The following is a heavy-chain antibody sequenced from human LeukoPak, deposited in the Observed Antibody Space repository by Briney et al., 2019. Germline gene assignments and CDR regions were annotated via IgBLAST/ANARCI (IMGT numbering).Heavy chain of an antibody. V-gene: IGHV4-59*01. CDR2: IYYSGST. CDR1: GGSISSYY. CDR3: AREGDYDGGYFDY. Sequence: SETLSLTCTVSGGSISSYYWSWIRQPPGKGLEWIGYIYYSGSTNYNPSLKSRVTILVDTSKNQFSLKLTSVAAADTAVYYRAREGDYDGGYFDYWGQGTLVTVSS. D-gene: IGHD4-17*01. J-gene: IGHJ4*02.